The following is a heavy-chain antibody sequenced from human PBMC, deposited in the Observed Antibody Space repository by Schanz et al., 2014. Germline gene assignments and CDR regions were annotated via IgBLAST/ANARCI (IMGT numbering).Heavy chain of an antibody. CDR3: AKSYDTSGYSGFDY. J-gene: IGHJ4*02. V-gene: IGHV3-30*04. CDR1: GFTFSSYT. CDR2: ISYDGTNK. Sequence: ESGGGVVQPGRSLRLSCAASGFTFSSYTMHWVRQAPGTGLEWVAVISYDGTNKYYADSVKGRFTISRDNSKNTLYLQMNSLRTEDTAVYFCAKSYDTSGYSGFDYWGQGTLVTVSS. D-gene: IGHD3-22*01.